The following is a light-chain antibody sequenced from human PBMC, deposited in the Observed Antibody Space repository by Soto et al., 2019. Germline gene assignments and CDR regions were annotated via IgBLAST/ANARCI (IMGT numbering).Light chain of an antibody. CDR2: EVT. Sequence: QSVLTQPPSASGSPGQSVTISCTGTSSDVGDYNSVSWYQQHPGKAPKLIIYEVTKRPSGVPDRFSGSKSGNTASLTVSGLQAEDEADYYCSSYADSNNWVFGGGTKLTVL. CDR3: SSYADSNNWV. CDR1: SSDVGDYNS. J-gene: IGLJ3*02. V-gene: IGLV2-8*01.